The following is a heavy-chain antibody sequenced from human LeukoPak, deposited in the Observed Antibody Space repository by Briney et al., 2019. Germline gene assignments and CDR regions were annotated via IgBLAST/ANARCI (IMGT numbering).Heavy chain of an antibody. CDR1: GGSISSYY. CDR3: ARGYYDILTGYPSGNDY. V-gene: IGHV4-59*01. CDR2: IYCSGST. J-gene: IGHJ4*02. Sequence: PGETLSLTCTVSGGSISSYYWRWIPQSPGKGLEGIGYIYCSGSTNYNPALKSRVTISVDTSKNQFSLKLSSVTAADTAVYYCARGYYDILTGYPSGNDYWGQGTLVTVSS. D-gene: IGHD3-9*01.